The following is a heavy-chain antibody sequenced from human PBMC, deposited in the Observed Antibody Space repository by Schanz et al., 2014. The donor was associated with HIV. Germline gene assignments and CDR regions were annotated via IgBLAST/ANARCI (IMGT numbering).Heavy chain of an antibody. V-gene: IGHV3-23*04. CDR2: ISWNSGSI. D-gene: IGHD4-4*01. J-gene: IGHJ4*02. CDR3: ANDPELTTITGYFDS. Sequence: EVQLVESGGGLVKRGGSLRLSCVVSGLIFRTYDMNWVRQAPGKGLEWVSGISWNSGSIGYADSVKGRFTISRDNSKNTLYLQMNRLRAEDTALYFCANDPELTTITGYFDSWGQGTLVTVSS. CDR1: GLIFRTYD.